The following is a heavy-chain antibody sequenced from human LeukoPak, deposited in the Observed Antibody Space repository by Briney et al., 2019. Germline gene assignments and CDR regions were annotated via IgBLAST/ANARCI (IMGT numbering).Heavy chain of an antibody. CDR3: ARGQGVPRGWFDP. CDR2: INPNSGGT. J-gene: IGHJ5*02. V-gene: IGHV1-2*02. CDR1: GYTFTGYY. Sequence: ASVKVSCKASGYTFTGYYMHWVRQAPGQGLEWMGWINPNSGGTNYAQKFQGRVTRTRDTSISTAYMELSSLRSEDTAVYYCARGQGVPRGWFDPWGQGTLVTVSS. D-gene: IGHD2-8*01.